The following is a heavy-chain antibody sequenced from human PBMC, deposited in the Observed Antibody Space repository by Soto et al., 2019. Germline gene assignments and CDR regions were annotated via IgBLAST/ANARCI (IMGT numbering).Heavy chain of an antibody. Sequence: GGSLRLSCAASGFTFSSYAMSWVRQAPGKGLEWVSAISGSGGSTYYADSVKGRFTISRDNSKNTLYLQMNSLRAEDTAVYYCAKIYAPAFSFYGMDVWGQGTTVTVSS. CDR2: ISGSGGST. D-gene: IGHD3-16*02. J-gene: IGHJ6*02. V-gene: IGHV3-23*01. CDR1: GFTFSSYA. CDR3: AKIYAPAFSFYGMDV.